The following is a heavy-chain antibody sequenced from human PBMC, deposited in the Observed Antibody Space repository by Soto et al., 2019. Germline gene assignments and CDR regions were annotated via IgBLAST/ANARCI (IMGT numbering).Heavy chain of an antibody. CDR2: INPNSGDT. J-gene: IGHJ4*02. Sequence: ASVKVSCKASGYIFTGYYMHWVRQAPVQGLEWMGWINPNSGDTNYTQKFQGWVTMTRDTSISTAYMELSRLRSDDTAVYYCATSRISIAVAGETEYYFDYWGQGTPVNVSS. D-gene: IGHD6-19*01. V-gene: IGHV1-2*04. CDR1: GYIFTGYY. CDR3: ATSRISIAVAGETEYYFDY.